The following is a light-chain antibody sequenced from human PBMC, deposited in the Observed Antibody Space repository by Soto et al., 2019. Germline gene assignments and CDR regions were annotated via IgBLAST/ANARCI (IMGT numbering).Light chain of an antibody. Sequence: QSALTQPRSVSGSPGQSITISCTGTSADVGSHDFVSWYKHLPDKAPKLIIYEGNKRPSGVSNRFSGSKSGNTASLTISGLQAGDEADYYCCSYAGCSTFLFGGGTKLTVL. V-gene: IGLV2-23*03. CDR2: EGN. CDR1: SADVGSHDF. J-gene: IGLJ2*01. CDR3: CSYAGCSTFL.